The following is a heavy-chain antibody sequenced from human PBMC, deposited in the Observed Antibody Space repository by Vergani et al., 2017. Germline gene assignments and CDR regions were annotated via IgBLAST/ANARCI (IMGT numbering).Heavy chain of an antibody. CDR2: IIPIFGTT. J-gene: IGHJ4*02. Sequence: QGQLAQSGAEVKKPGSSVKVSCKASGGTFSSNSISWVRQAPGQGLEWMGRIIPIFGTTSNAQKFQGRVTILADESTSTAYMELSSLRSEDTAVYYCARSGGYYYDSSGYYYGYWGQGTLVTVSS. CDR1: GGTFSSNS. V-gene: IGHV1-69*13. CDR3: ARSGGYYYDSSGYYYGY. D-gene: IGHD3-22*01.